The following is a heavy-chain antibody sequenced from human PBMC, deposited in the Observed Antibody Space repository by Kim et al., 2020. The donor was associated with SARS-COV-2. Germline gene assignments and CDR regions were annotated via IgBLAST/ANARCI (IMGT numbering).Heavy chain of an antibody. CDR2: ISWNSGSI. V-gene: IGHV3-9*01. CDR3: AKDRGPNRSSSWYRYYYGMDV. CDR1: GFTFGDYA. Sequence: GGSLRLSCAASGFTFGDYAMHWVRQAPGKGLEWVSGISWNSGSIGYADSVKGRFTISRDNAKNSLYLQMNSLRAEDTALYYCAKDRGPNRSSSWYRYYYGMDVWGQGTTVTVSS. D-gene: IGHD6-13*01. J-gene: IGHJ6*02.